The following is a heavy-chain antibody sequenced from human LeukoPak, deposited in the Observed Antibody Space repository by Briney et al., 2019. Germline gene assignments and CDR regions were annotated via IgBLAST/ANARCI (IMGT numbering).Heavy chain of an antibody. J-gene: IGHJ4*02. CDR1: GFALDGHG. Sequence: GGSLRLSCTASGFALDGHGMSWVRQVPGKGLEWVSGINWSGGSTGYSDPVRGRFTISRDNAKNSLYLQMDSLRAEDTALYYCARAPITSPFYFDCWGQGTLVTVSS. D-gene: IGHD3-10*01. V-gene: IGHV3-20*04. CDR3: ARAPITSPFYFDC. CDR2: INWSGGST.